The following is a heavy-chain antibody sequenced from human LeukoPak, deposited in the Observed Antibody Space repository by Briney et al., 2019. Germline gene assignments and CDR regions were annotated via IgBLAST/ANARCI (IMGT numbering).Heavy chain of an antibody. CDR1: GGTFSSYA. CDR3: ARDWNYDFWSGQDWFDP. D-gene: IGHD3-3*01. CDR2: IIPIFGTA. Sequence: ASVKVSYKASGGTFSSYAISWVRQAPGQGLEWIGGIIPIFGTANYAQKFQGRVTITADESTSTAYMELSSLRSEDTAVYYCARDWNYDFWSGQDWFDPWGQGTLVTVSS. J-gene: IGHJ5*02. V-gene: IGHV1-69*13.